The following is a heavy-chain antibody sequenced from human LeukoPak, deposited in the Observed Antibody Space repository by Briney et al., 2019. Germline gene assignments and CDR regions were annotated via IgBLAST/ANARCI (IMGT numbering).Heavy chain of an antibody. CDR2: IKTDGSEK. Sequence: GGSLRLSCAASGFTFSSYWMSWVRQAPGKGLEWVANIKTDGSEKYYVDSVKGRFTISRDNAKNSLYLQMNSLRAEGTAVYYCADEFSSNWHDYLGQGTLGTGSS. CDR1: GFTFSSYW. CDR3: ADEFSSNWHDY. D-gene: IGHD6-13*01. J-gene: IGHJ4*02. V-gene: IGHV3-7*01.